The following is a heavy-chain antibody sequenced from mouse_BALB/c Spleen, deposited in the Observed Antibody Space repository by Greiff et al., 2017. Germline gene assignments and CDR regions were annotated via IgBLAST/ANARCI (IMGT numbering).Heavy chain of an antibody. CDR1: GFSLTSYG. CDR3: ARDQLTGTWYFDV. V-gene: IGHV2-9*02. Sequence: VQLQQSGPGLVAPSQSLSITCTVSGFSLTSYGVHWVRQPPGKGLEWLGVIWAGGSTNYNSALMSRLSISKDNSKSQVFLKMNSLQTDDTAMYYCARDQLTGTWYFDVWGAGTTVTVSS. D-gene: IGHD4-1*01. J-gene: IGHJ1*01. CDR2: IWAGGST.